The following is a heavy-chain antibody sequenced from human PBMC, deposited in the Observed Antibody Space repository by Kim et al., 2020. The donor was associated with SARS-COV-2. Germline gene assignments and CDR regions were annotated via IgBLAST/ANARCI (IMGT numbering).Heavy chain of an antibody. V-gene: IGHV3-30*18. J-gene: IGHJ6*01. CDR2: VSDDGSLK. D-gene: IGHD1-20*01. CDR1: GFTFSNFG. CDR3: ANLPTPKSTYNWNDV. Sequence: GGSLRLSCAASGFTFSNFGLHWVRQTPAKGLEWVAGVSDDGSLKYYGDSVKGRFTISRDNSKKTLYLEMSSLRVEDTAVYFCANLPTPKSTYNWNDV.